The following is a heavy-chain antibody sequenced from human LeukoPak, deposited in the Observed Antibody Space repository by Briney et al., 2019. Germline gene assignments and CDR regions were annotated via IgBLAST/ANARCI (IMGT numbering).Heavy chain of an antibody. CDR1: GGSFRTYP. CDR3: ATSESGRSWDWFAP. V-gene: IGHV1-69*05. Sequence: SVKVSCKGSGGSFRTYPISWVRQAPGQGLEGMGGLTQFFRRTNYTQKFQGRLTITTDESSSTAYMELSDLRSDDTAVYYCATSESGRSWDWFAPWGQGTLVTVSS. D-gene: IGHD3-10*01. CDR2: LTQFFRRT. J-gene: IGHJ5*02.